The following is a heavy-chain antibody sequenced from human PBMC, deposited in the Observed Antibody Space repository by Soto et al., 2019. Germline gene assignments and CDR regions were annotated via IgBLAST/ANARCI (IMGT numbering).Heavy chain of an antibody. D-gene: IGHD5-18*01. V-gene: IGHV3-23*01. CDR3: ARGMIRDTAMATFDY. Sequence: EVQLLESGGGLVQPGGSLRLSCAASGFTFSSYAMSWVRQAPGKGLEWVSAISGSGGSTYYADSVKGRFTISRDNSKNTLYLQMNSLRAEDTAVYYCARGMIRDTAMATFDYWGQGTLVTVSS. CDR2: ISGSGGST. J-gene: IGHJ4*02. CDR1: GFTFSSYA.